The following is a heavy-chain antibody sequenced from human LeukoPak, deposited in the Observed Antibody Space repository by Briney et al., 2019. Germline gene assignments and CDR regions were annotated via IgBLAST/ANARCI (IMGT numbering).Heavy chain of an antibody. CDR2: MNPNSGNT. J-gene: IGHJ6*03. CDR1: GYTFTSYD. Sequence: ASVKVSCKASGYTFTSYDISWVRQATGQGLEWMGWMNPNSGNTGYAQKFQGRVTMTRNTSISTAYMELSSLRSEDTAVYYCARRAPGGYSYGYYYYYYMDVWGKGTTVTISS. D-gene: IGHD5-18*01. CDR3: ARRAPGGYSYGYYYYYYMDV. V-gene: IGHV1-8*01.